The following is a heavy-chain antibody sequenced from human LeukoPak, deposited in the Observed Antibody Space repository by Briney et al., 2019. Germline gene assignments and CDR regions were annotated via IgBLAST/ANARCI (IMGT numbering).Heavy chain of an antibody. J-gene: IGHJ4*02. CDR1: GFTFSSYA. CDR2: ISGTGIHI. D-gene: IGHD6-13*01. CDR3: ARVDSSSWYDWDY. V-gene: IGHV3-21*01. Sequence: GGSLRLSCVGSGFTFSSYAMNWVRQAPGKGLEWVSLISGTGIHIFYADSVKGRFTISRDNAKNSLYLQMNSLRAEDTAVYYCARVDSSSWYDWDYWGQGTLVTVSS.